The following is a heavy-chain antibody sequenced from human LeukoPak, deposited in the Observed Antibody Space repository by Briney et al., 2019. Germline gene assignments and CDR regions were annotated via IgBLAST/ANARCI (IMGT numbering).Heavy chain of an antibody. V-gene: IGHV4-34*01. CDR2: INHSGST. Sequence: SETLSPTCAVYGGSSSGYYWSWIRQPPGKGLEWIGEINHSGSTNYNPSLKSRVTISVDTSKNQFSLKLTSVTAADTAVYYCALGWAAPAGLDYWGQGTLVTVSS. CDR3: ALGWAAPAGLDY. J-gene: IGHJ4*02. CDR1: GGSSSGYY. D-gene: IGHD6-13*01.